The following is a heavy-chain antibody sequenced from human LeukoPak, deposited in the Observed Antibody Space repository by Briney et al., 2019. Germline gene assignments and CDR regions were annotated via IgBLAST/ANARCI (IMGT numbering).Heavy chain of an antibody. Sequence: SETLSLTCTGSGGSFSSGRNYWSWIRQPAGKELEWIGRIYTCGSTNYNPSLRSRVTISVDTPKDQFSLKLRSMTAADAAVYYCARGGVAALMILRGYAFDIWGQGTMVTVSS. CDR3: ARGGVAALMILRGYAFDI. CDR1: GGSFSSGRNY. J-gene: IGHJ3*02. D-gene: IGHD6-19*01. V-gene: IGHV4-61*02. CDR2: IYTCGST.